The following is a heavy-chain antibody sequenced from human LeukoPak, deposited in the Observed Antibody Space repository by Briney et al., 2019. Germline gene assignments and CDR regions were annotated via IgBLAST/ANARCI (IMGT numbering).Heavy chain of an antibody. CDR3: VRDYGSGSERGFYDS. V-gene: IGHV1-69*13. D-gene: IGHD3-10*01. Sequence: PVASVKVSCKASGGTFSSYVISWVRQAPGHGLEWMGEIIPFSGTTHYAPKFQGRVTITADESTRTAYMELSSLRSEDMAVYYCVRDYGSGSERGFYDSWGQGSLVTVSS. CDR1: GGTFSSYV. J-gene: IGHJ4*02. CDR2: IIPFSGTT.